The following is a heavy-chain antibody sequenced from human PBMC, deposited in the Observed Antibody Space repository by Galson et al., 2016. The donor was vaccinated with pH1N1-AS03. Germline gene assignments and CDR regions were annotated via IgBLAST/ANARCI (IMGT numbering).Heavy chain of an antibody. CDR3: AKEGGYRSSSVFEY. D-gene: IGHD6-6*01. J-gene: IGHJ4*02. CDR2: ISWNSGST. Sequence: SLRLSCAASGFIFDDYAMHWVRQAPGKSLEWVSGISWNSGSTGYADSVKGRFTISRDNAKNSLYLQMNSLRVEDTALYYCAKEGGYRSSSVFEYWGQGTLVTVSS. V-gene: IGHV3-9*01. CDR1: GFIFDDYA.